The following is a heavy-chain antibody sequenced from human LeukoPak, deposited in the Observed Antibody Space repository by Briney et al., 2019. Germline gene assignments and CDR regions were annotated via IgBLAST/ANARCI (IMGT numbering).Heavy chain of an antibody. CDR3: ARDMVRGNNDY. CDR1: GGSISSGGYS. V-gene: IGHV4-30-2*01. CDR2: IYHSGST. J-gene: IGHJ4*02. Sequence: SETLSLTCAVSGGSISSGGYSWSWIRQPPGKGLEWIGYIYHSGSTYYNPSLKSRVTISVDRSKNQFSLKLSSVTAADTAVYYCARDMVRGNNDYWGQGTLVTVSS. D-gene: IGHD3-10*01.